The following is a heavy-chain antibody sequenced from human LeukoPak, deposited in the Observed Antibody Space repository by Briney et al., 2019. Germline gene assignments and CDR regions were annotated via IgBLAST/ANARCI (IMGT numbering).Heavy chain of an antibody. J-gene: IGHJ3*02. D-gene: IGHD2-2*01. CDR2: ISGSGDNT. CDR1: GFTFNNFA. V-gene: IGHV3-23*01. Sequence: GGSLRLSCAASGFTFNNFAMSWVRQAPGKGLEGVSAISGSGDNTYYADSVKGRFTISRDNSKNTLYLQMNSLRAEDTAIYFCAATRSCSSTSCYAFDIWGQGTMVTVSS. CDR3: AATRSCSSTSCYAFDI.